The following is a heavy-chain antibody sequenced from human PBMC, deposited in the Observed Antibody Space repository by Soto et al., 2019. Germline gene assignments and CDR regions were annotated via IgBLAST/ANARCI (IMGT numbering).Heavy chain of an antibody. V-gene: IGHV3-53*01. D-gene: IGHD3-9*01. CDR3: ARVDGILTGYYEPFFGY. Sequence: PGGSLGLSCAASGFTVSSNYMSWVRQAPGKGLEWVSVIYSGGSTYYADSVKGRFTISRDNSKNTLYLQMNSLRAEDTAVYYCARVDGILTGYYEPFFGYWGQGPLVTVSS. CDR1: GFTVSSNY. J-gene: IGHJ4*02. CDR2: IYSGGST.